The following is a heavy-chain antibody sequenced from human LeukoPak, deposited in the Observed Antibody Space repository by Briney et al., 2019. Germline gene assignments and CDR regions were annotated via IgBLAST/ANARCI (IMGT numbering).Heavy chain of an antibody. CDR3: ARARQWLVPGGYYYYGMDV. Sequence: PSETLSLTCTVSGGSISSYYWSWIRQPPGKGLEWIGYIYYSGSTNYNPSLKSRVTISVDTSKNQFSLKLSSVTAADTAVYYCARARQWLVPGGYYYYGMDVWGQGTTVTVSS. D-gene: IGHD6-19*01. V-gene: IGHV4-59*01. CDR1: GGSISSYY. J-gene: IGHJ6*02. CDR2: IYYSGST.